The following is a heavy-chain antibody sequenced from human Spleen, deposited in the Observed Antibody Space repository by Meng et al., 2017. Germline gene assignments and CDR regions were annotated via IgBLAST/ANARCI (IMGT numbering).Heavy chain of an antibody. CDR3: ARGPTTMAHDFDY. CDR1: GESFSDNY. J-gene: IGHJ4*02. CDR2: INHSGST. D-gene: IGHD4-11*01. Sequence: QPHHVVAAVLSPSESLSPPFFVSGESFSDNYWTWIRQPPGKGLQWIGEINHSGSTNYNPSLESRATISVDTSQNNLSLKLSSVTAADSAVYYCARGPTTMAHDFDYWGQGTLVTVSS. V-gene: IGHV4-34*01.